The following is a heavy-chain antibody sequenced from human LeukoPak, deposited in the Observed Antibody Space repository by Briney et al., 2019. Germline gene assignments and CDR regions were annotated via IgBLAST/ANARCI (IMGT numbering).Heavy chain of an antibody. CDR3: ARGMPLGGSYYEDYFDY. CDR1: GYTFTGYY. CDR2: INPNSGGT. V-gene: IGHV1-2*04. J-gene: IGHJ4*02. D-gene: IGHD1-26*01. Sequence: GESLQVSCQASGYTFTGYYMHWVRQAPGQGLEWMGWINPNSGGTNYAQKLQGWVTMTRDTSISTAYMELSRLRSDDTAVYYCARGMPLGGSYYEDYFDYWGQGTLVTVSS.